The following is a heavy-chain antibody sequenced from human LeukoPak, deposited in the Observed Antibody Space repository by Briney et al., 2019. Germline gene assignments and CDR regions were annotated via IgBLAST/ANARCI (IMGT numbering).Heavy chain of an antibody. V-gene: IGHV3-7*01. D-gene: IGHD3-3*01. CDR1: GFTFSSYW. J-gene: IGHJ3*01. Sequence: GGSLRLSCAASGFTFSSYWMSWVRQAPGKGLEWVANIHKDGSEKYYVDSVEGRFTISRDNAKNSLYLQMNSLRAEDTAIYYCARNDFWSGYDGFDVWGQGTVVTVSS. CDR2: IHKDGSEK. CDR3: ARNDFWSGYDGFDV.